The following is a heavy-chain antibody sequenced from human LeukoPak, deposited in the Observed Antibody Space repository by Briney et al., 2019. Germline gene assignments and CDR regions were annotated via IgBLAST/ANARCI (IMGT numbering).Heavy chain of an antibody. J-gene: IGHJ6*02. Sequence: SETLSLTCTGSGGSISSYYWSWIRQPDGQGLEWIGRIYTSGSTNYNPSLKSRVTMSVDTSKNQFSLKLSSVTAADTAVYYCAREGRSSYYYYGMDVWGQGTTVTVSS. V-gene: IGHV4-4*07. D-gene: IGHD3-10*01. CDR2: IYTSGST. CDR1: GGSISSYY. CDR3: AREGRSSYYYYGMDV.